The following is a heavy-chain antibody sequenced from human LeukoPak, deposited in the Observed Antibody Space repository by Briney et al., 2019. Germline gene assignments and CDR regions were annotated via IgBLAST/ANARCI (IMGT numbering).Heavy chain of an antibody. Sequence: GGSLRLSCAASGFTFNDYYMSWIRQAAGKGLEWLSYINIGGTNTHYADSVKGRFTISRDNAKKSLYLEMNNLRAEDTAVYYCATDGAGFDTWGQGVLVTVSS. CDR3: ATDGAGFDT. CDR1: GFTFNDYY. CDR2: INIGGTNT. J-gene: IGHJ5*02. V-gene: IGHV3-11*01.